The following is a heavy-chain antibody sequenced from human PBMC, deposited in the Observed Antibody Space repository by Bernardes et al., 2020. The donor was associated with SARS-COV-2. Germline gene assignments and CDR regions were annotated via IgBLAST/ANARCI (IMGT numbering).Heavy chain of an antibody. CDR1: GGSFSGYY. V-gene: IGHV4-34*01. CDR2: INHSGST. J-gene: IGHJ3*02. D-gene: IGHD5-12*01. Sequence: SETLSLTCAVYGGSFSGYYWSWIRQPPGKGLEWIGEINHSGSTNYNPSLKSRVTISVDTSKNQFSLKLSSVTAADTAVYYCARVERWLHTRRGRWVFDIWGQGTMVTVSS. CDR3: ARVERWLHTRRGRWVFDI.